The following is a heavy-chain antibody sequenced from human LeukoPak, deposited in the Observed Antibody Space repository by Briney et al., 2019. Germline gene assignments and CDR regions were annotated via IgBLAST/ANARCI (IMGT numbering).Heavy chain of an antibody. J-gene: IGHJ6*03. V-gene: IGHV3-20*01. CDR2: INWNGGST. Sequence: GGSLRLSCAASGFTFDDYGMSWVRQAPGKGLEWVSGINWNGGSTGYADSVKGRFTISRDNAKNSLYLQMNSLRAEDTALYHCARHSSGWYSYYYYMDVWGKGTTVTVSS. CDR3: ARHSSGWYSYYYYMDV. D-gene: IGHD6-19*01. CDR1: GFTFDDYG.